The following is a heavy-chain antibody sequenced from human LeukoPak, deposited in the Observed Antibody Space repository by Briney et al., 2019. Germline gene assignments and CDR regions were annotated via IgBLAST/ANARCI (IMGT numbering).Heavy chain of an antibody. CDR3: ARRPPIPDSSGYVDY. Sequence: ASVKVSCKASGGTFSSYAISWVRQAPGQGLGWMGRIIPILGIANYAQKFQGRVTITADKSTSTAYMELSSLRSEDTAVYYCARRPPIPDSSGYVDYWGQGTLVTVSS. CDR1: GGTFSSYA. CDR2: IIPILGIA. J-gene: IGHJ4*02. V-gene: IGHV1-69*04. D-gene: IGHD3-22*01.